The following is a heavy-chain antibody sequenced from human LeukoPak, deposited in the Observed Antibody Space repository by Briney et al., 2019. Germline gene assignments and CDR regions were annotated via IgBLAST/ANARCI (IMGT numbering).Heavy chain of an antibody. D-gene: IGHD6-13*01. V-gene: IGHV3-30-3*01. CDR3: ARGKHRMAADIYYFDY. CDR2: ISYDGSNK. CDR1: GFTFSPYA. J-gene: IGHJ4*02. Sequence: GGSLRLSCAASGFTFSPYAMHWVRQAPGKGLEWVAVISYDGSNKYYTDSVKGRFTISRDNSKNTLYLEMNSPRAEDTALYYCARGKHRMAADIYYFDYWGQGTLVTVSS.